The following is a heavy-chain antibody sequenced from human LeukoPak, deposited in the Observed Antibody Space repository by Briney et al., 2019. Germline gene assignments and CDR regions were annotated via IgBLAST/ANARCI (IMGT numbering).Heavy chain of an antibody. D-gene: IGHD6-19*01. CDR2: IIPIFGTA. V-gene: IGHV1-69*05. J-gene: IGHJ6*03. CDR3: AVPVAGISPYYYYMDV. CDR1: GGTFSSYA. Sequence: SVKVSCKASGGTFSSYAISWVRQAPGQGLEWMGGIIPIFGTANYAQKFQGRVTITTDESTSTAYMELSSLRSEDTAVYYCAVPVAGISPYYYYMDVWGKGTTVTVSS.